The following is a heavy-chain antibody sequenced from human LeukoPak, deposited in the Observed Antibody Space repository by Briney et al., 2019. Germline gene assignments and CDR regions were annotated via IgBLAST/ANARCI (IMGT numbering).Heavy chain of an antibody. D-gene: IGHD1-14*01. V-gene: IGHV3-20*04. CDR3: ARFNAPEPPITDYFDY. Sequence: GGSLRLSCAASGFTFDDYGMSWVRQAPGKGLEWVSGINWNGGSTGYADSVKGRFTISRDNAKNSLYLQMNSLRAEDTALYYCARFNAPEPPITDYFDYWGQGTLVTVSS. CDR1: GFTFDDYG. CDR2: INWNGGST. J-gene: IGHJ4*02.